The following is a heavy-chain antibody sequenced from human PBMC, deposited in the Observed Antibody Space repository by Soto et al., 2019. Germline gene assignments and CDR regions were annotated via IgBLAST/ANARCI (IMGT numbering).Heavy chain of an antibody. J-gene: IGHJ4*02. CDR3: ARFSSGWPTYYFDY. Sequence: PSETLSLTCTVSGGSISSSSYYWGWIRQPPGKGLEWIGSIYYSGSTYYNPSLKSRVTISVDTSKNQFSLKLSSVTAADTAVYYCARFSSGWPTYYFDYWGQGTLVTVSS. CDR1: GGSISSSSYY. V-gene: IGHV4-39*01. CDR2: IYYSGST. D-gene: IGHD6-19*01.